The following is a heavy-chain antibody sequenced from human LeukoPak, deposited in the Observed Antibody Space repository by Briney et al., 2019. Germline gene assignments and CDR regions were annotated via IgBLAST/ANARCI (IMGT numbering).Heavy chain of an antibody. Sequence: GASVKVSCKATGFTFTSSAVQWVRQARGQRLEWIGWIVVGSGNTNYAQKFQERVTITRDMSTSTAYMELSSLRSEDTAVYYCAAGRVVRGFIITYVKDAFDIWGQGTMVTVSS. D-gene: IGHD3-10*01. CDR2: IVVGSGNT. CDR3: AAGRVVRGFIITYVKDAFDI. CDR1: GFTFTSSA. V-gene: IGHV1-58*01. J-gene: IGHJ3*02.